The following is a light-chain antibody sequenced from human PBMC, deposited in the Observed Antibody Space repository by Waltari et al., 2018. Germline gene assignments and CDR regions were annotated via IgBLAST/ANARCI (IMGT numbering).Light chain of an antibody. V-gene: IGKV1-39*01. J-gene: IGKJ5*01. CDR3: QQSYS. CDR1: QSSSDY. CDR2: AAS. Sequence: DIQMTQSPSSLSASVGDRVTITCRASQSSSDYLNWYQQKPGKAPKLLIYAASTLQSGVPSRFSGSGSGTDFAHTISSLQPEDFATYYCQQSYSFGQGTRLEIK.